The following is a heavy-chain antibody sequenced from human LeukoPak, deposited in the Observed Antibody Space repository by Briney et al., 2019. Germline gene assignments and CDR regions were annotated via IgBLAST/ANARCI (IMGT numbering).Heavy chain of an antibody. CDR3: ARGEEWYASAWHPHWFDP. J-gene: IGHJ5*02. V-gene: IGHV3-11*04. CDR1: GFTFSDSY. CDR2: IGTSGYNM. Sequence: GGSLRLSCAASGFTFSDSYVTWVRQAPGKGLEWISYIGTSGYNMDYADSVRGRFTISRDNAKNSLYLQMNSLRSEDTAVYYCARGEEWYASAWHPHWFDPWGQGTLVTVSS. D-gene: IGHD3-3*01.